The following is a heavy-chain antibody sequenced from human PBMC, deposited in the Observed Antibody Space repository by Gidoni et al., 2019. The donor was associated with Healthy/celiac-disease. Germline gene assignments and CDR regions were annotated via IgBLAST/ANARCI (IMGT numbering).Heavy chain of an antibody. D-gene: IGHD3-9*01. CDR3: ASAPMYYDILTGYWDYFDY. J-gene: IGHJ4*02. Sequence: QVQLVQSGAEVKKPGASVKVSRKASGYTFTRYAMRWVRQAPGQRLEWMGWINAGNGNTNYSQKFQGRVTITRDTSASTAYMELSSLRSEDTAVYYCASAPMYYDILTGYWDYFDYWGQGTLVTVSS. CDR2: INAGNGNT. CDR1: GYTFTRYA. V-gene: IGHV1-3*01.